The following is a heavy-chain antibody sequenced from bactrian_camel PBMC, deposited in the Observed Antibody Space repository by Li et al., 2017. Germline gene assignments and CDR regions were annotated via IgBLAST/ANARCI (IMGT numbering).Heavy chain of an antibody. CDR1: AHTYIGNC. V-gene: IGHV3S1*01. J-gene: IGHJ4*01. D-gene: IGHD5*01. Sequence: QVQLVESGGGSVQAGGSLTLSCSASAHTYIGNCMAWFRQAPGKERKGVALISTGRGTTYYHAAVKGRFTISQDNADNTIRIDLQMNTLNAEDTAMYYCAAGSRNPGRVYRPVSQGTQVTVS. CDR2: ISTGRGTT.